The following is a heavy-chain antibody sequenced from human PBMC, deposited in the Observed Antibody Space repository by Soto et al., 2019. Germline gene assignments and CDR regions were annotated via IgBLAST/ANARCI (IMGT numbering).Heavy chain of an antibody. CDR1: GFTFSDYW. CDR3: AKFSRTMSSV. D-gene: IGHD3-10*02. J-gene: IGHJ4*02. Sequence: LRLSCAASGFTFSDYWMSWVRQAPGKGPEWVAIIKPDGSVKQYVDSVQGRFTISRDNAENSLYLQMNSLRVDDTAIYYCAKFSRTMSSVWGQGTLVTVSS. V-gene: IGHV3-7*01. CDR2: IKPDGSVK.